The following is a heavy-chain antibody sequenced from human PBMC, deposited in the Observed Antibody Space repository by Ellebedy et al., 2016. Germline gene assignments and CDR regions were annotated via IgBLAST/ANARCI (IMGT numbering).Heavy chain of an antibody. D-gene: IGHD2-8*01. CDR3: VTRHNGAFDV. Sequence: GESLKISXLVSGFSVSSNDMSWVRQAPGKGLELVSLLYGGGASYYAESVEGRFTISRDTSEKTLYLQMSGLGADDTAVYYCVTRHNGAFDVWGRGTRVTVSS. CDR2: LYGGGAS. J-gene: IGHJ3*01. V-gene: IGHV3-53*01. CDR1: GFSVSSND.